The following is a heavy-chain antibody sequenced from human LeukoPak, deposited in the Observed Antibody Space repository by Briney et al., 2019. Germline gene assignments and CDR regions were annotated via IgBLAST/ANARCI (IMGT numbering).Heavy chain of an antibody. CDR3: ARDWGLAARPDY. V-gene: IGHV3-33*01. CDR1: GFTFSSYG. J-gene: IGHJ4*02. Sequence: GGSLRLSCTASGFTFSSYGMHWVRQAPGKGLEWVAVIWFDGSNKYYADSVKGRFTISRDNAENSLYLQMNSLRDEDTAVYYCARDWGLAARPDYWGQGTLVTVSS. CDR2: IWFDGSNK. D-gene: IGHD6-6*01.